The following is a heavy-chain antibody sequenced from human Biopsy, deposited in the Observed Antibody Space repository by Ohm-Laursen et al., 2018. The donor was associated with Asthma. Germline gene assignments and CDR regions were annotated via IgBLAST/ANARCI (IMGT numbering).Heavy chain of an antibody. J-gene: IGHJ4*02. V-gene: IGHV3-53*01. CDR2: IYSGGTS. D-gene: IGHD3-22*01. CDR1: GFAVSRDH. CDR3: ARGDSSNWSHYYFDY. Sequence: GSLGLSCAASGFAVSRDHMFWVRQAPGKGLEWVSVIYSGGTSHTADSVGGRFTISRDYSKNTLYLQMHSLRAEDTAVYYCARGDSSNWSHYYFDYWGQGTLVTVSS.